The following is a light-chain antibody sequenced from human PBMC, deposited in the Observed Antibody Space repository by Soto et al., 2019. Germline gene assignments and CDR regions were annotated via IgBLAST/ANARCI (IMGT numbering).Light chain of an antibody. CDR2: GAS. V-gene: IGKV3-20*01. Sequence: DSVLTHAPGTLSLSTRERATLSCSASQSVSSSYLAWYQQKPGRAPRLLIDGASSRATGIPDRFSGSGSGTDFTLTISRLEPEDLAVYYCQQYGSRVTFGQGTKVDI. CDR3: QQYGSRVT. J-gene: IGKJ1*01. CDR1: QSVSSSY.